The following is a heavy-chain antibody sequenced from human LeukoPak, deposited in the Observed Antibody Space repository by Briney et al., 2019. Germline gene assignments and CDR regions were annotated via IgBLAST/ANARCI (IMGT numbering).Heavy chain of an antibody. J-gene: IGHJ3*02. Sequence: GGSLRLSCAVSEFTFSSYDMNWVRQAPGKGLEWVSYITSSGATKHYADSVKGRFSISRDNAKDSLYLQMNSLRAEDTAVYYCARDPPYSSAWYDAFDIWGQGTMVTVSS. CDR1: EFTFSSYD. CDR3: ARDPPYSSAWYDAFDI. CDR2: ITSSGATK. V-gene: IGHV3-48*03. D-gene: IGHD6-19*01.